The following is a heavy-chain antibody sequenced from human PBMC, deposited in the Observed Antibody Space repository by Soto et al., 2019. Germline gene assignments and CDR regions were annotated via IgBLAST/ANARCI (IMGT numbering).Heavy chain of an antibody. V-gene: IGHV4-59*01. CDR3: GGGYYFDY. Sequence: LSLTCTVSGGSISSYYWSWIRQPPGKGLEWIGYIYYSGSTNYNPSLKSRVTISVDTSKNQLSLKLSSVTAADTAVYYCGGGYYFDYWGQGTLVTVSS. CDR2: IYYSGST. J-gene: IGHJ4*02. CDR1: GGSISSYY.